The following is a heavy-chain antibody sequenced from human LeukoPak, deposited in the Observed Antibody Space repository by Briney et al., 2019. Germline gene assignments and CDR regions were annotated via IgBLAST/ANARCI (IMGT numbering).Heavy chain of an antibody. CDR1: GFXFSSYN. Sequence: GGSLRLSCAASGFXFSSYNMDWVRQAPGKGLEWVSFIDSSSRYIYQADSVKGRFTISRDNAKSSVFLQMNSLRAEDTAVYYCARVGGHCTSTSCPPPDYWGQGTLVTVSS. D-gene: IGHD2-2*01. CDR2: IDSSSRYI. V-gene: IGHV3-21*01. CDR3: ARVGGHCTSTSCPPPDY. J-gene: IGHJ4*02.